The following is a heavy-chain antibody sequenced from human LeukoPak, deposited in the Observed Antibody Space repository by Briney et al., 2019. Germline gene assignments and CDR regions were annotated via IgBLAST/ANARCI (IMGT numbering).Heavy chain of an antibody. J-gene: IGHJ4*02. CDR3: ARGSRYDFWSGYYFDY. CDR1: GGSISSSSYY. D-gene: IGHD3-3*01. CDR2: IYYSGST. V-gene: IGHV4-39*07. Sequence: SSETLSLTCTVSGGSISSSSYYWGWIRQPPGKGLEWIGSIYYSGSTYYNPSLKSRVTISVDTSKNQFSLKLSSVTAADTAVYYCARGSRYDFWSGYYFDYWGQGTLVTVSS.